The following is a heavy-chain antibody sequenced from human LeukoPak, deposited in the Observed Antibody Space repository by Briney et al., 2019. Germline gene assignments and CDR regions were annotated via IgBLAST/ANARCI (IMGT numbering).Heavy chain of an antibody. V-gene: IGHV4-4*07. D-gene: IGHD3-10*01. CDR2: IYSSGST. CDR3: ARDSGTTGEVKFDP. J-gene: IGHJ5*02. Sequence: SETLSLTCTVSGGSISSYYWSWIRQPAGKGLEWIGRIYSSGSTDYNPSLKSRVTMSVDTSKNKFSLKLSSVTAADTAVYYCARDSGTTGEVKFDPWGQGTLVTVPS. CDR1: GGSISSYY.